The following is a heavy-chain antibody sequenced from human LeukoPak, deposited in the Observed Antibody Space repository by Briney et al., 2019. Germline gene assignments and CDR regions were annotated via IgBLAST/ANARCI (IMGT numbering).Heavy chain of an antibody. CDR2: IYPGDSDT. CDR3: ARESGYSSGWYPY. Sequence: KSGGSLRLSCKGSRYSFTSYWIGWVRQMPGKGLEWMGIIYPGDSDTTYSPSFQGQVTISADKSISTAYLQWSSLKASDTAMYCCARESGYSSGWYPYWGQGTLVTVSS. V-gene: IGHV5-51*01. D-gene: IGHD6-19*01. J-gene: IGHJ4*02. CDR1: RYSFTSYW.